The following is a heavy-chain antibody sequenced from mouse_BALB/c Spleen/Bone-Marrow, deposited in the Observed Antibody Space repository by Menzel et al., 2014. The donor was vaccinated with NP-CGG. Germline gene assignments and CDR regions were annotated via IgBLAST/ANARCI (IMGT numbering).Heavy chain of an antibody. CDR2: IWAGGST. Sequence: VKLVESGPGLVAPSQSLSITRTVSGFSLTSYGVHWVRQPPGKGLEWLGVIWAGGSTSYNSALMSRLSISKDNSKTQVFLKMNSLQTDDTAMYFCAREGRYGYAMDYWGQGTSVTVSS. J-gene: IGHJ4*01. D-gene: IGHD2-12*01. CDR1: GFSLTSYG. V-gene: IGHV2-9*02. CDR3: AREGRYGYAMDY.